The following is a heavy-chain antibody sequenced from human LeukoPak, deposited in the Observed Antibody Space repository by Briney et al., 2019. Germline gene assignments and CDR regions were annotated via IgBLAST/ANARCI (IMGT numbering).Heavy chain of an antibody. V-gene: IGHV3-30*02. CDR3: ARGIPYYYGSSGYYSYDY. J-gene: IGHJ4*02. Sequence: GGSLRLSCAASGFTFSNYGMHWARQAPGKGLEWVAFIRFDGSNKYYADSVKGRFTISRDNSKNTVYLQMNSLRPEDTAVYYCARGIPYYYGSSGYYSYDYWGQGTLVTVSS. CDR1: GFTFSNYG. D-gene: IGHD3-22*01. CDR2: IRFDGSNK.